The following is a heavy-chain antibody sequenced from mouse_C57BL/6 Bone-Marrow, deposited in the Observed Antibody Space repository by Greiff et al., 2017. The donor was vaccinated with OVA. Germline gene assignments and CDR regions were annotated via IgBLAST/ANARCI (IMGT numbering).Heavy chain of an antibody. CDR3: ARGGNYMDY. J-gene: IGHJ4*01. CDR2: INYDGSST. Sequence: EVQLVESEGGLVQPGSSMKLSCTASGFTFSDYYMAWVRQVPEKGLEWVANINYDGSSTYYLDSLKSRFIISRDNAKNILYLQMSSLKSEDTATYYCARGGNYMDYWGQGTSVTVSS. CDR1: GFTFSDYY. D-gene: IGHD2-1*01. V-gene: IGHV5-16*01.